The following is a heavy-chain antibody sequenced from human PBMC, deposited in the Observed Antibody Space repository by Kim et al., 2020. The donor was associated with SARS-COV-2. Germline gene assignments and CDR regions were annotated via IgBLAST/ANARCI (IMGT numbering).Heavy chain of an antibody. CDR2: ISYDGRTE. CDR3: AKDARANAAAGTVEAFDY. J-gene: IGHJ4*02. CDR1: GFTFSNYG. V-gene: IGHV3-30*18. Sequence: GGSLRLSCAASGFTFSNYGMHWVRQAPGKGLEWVAVISYDGRTEFYGDSVEGRFTISRDNSKNTLHLQINSLRVGDTAVYYCAKDARANAAAGTVEAFDYWGQGTVVTVSS. D-gene: IGHD6-13*01.